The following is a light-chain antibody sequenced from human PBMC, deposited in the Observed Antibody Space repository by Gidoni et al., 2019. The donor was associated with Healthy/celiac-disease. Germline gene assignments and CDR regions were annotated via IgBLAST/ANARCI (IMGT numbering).Light chain of an antibody. V-gene: IGLV2-14*01. CDR1: SSDVGCYNY. CDR2: EVS. J-gene: IGLJ2*01. Sequence: QSALTQPASVSGSPGQSITISCTGTSSDVGCYNYVSWYQQHPVKAPKLMIYEVSNRPSGVSTRFSGSKSGNTASLTISGLQAEDEADYYCSSYTSSSSVVFGGGTKLTVL. CDR3: SSYTSSSSVV.